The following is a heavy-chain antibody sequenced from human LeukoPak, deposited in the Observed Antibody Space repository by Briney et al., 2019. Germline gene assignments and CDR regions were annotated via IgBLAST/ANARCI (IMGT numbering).Heavy chain of an antibody. V-gene: IGHV1-69*10. CDR1: GGTFGNYG. Sequence: ASVKVSCKASGGTFGNYGINWVRQAPGQGLEWMGRIIPILNIANYARKFQGRVTITADKSTSTAYVEVTSLRSDDTAVYYCARTSYSTEWSGVNYWGQGTVATVSS. CDR3: ARTSYSTEWSGVNY. D-gene: IGHD3-10*01. J-gene: IGHJ4*02. CDR2: IIPILNIA.